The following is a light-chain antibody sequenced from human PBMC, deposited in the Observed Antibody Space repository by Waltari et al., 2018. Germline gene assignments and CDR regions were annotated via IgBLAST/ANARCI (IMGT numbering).Light chain of an antibody. CDR2: GSS. V-gene: IGLV1-40*02. CDR3: QSYDNILHGCV. J-gene: IGLJ1*01. CDR1: NSNIGAFQ. Sequence: QSVLTQPPSVSGAPGQRVTISCIGTNSNIGAFQVHWYQKPPGAAPMFLIYGSSNRPAGVPNRFSGSESDTSASLVITGLQVEDEGDFCCQSYDNILHGCVFGTGTKVIV.